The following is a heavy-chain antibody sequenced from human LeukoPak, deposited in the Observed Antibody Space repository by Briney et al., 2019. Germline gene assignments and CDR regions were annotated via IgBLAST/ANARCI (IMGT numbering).Heavy chain of an antibody. V-gene: IGHV3-23*01. D-gene: IGHD2-2*02. CDR1: GFTFSSYA. Sequence: GGSLRLSCAASGFTFSSYAMSWVRQAPGKGLEWVSSISGGGSSTYYADSVKGRFSISRDNSKNTLYLQMNSLRAEDTALYYCARARYCTSTSCYIDYWGQGTLVTVSS. CDR3: ARARYCTSTSCYIDY. J-gene: IGHJ4*02. CDR2: ISGGGSST.